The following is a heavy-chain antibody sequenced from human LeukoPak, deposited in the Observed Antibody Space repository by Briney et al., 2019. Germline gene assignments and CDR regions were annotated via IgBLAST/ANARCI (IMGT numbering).Heavy chain of an antibody. CDR3: ARQVGYDILTGQRDYWYFDL. CDR1: GGSIRSSSYY. V-gene: IGHV4-39*01. J-gene: IGHJ2*01. Sequence: ASETLSLTCTVSGGSIRSSSYYWGWIRQPPGKGLEWIGSIYYSGSTYYNPSLKSRVTISVDTSKNQFSLKLSSVTAADTAVYYSARQVGYDILTGQRDYWYFDLWGRGTLVTVSS. D-gene: IGHD3-9*01. CDR2: IYYSGST.